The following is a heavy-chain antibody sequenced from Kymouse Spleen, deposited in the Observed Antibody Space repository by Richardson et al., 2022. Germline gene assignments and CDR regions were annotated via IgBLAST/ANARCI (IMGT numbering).Heavy chain of an antibody. D-gene: IGHD5-12*01. CDR2: ISYDGSNK. Sequence: QVQLVESGGGVVQPGRSLRLSCAASGFTFSSYGMHWVRQAPGKGLEWVAVISYDGSNKYYADSVKGRFTISRDNSKNTLYLQMNSLRAEDTAVYYCAKGDGGYPFDYWGQGTLVTVSS. CDR1: GFTFSSYG. CDR3: AKGDGGYPFDY. J-gene: IGHJ4*02. V-gene: IGHV3-30*18.